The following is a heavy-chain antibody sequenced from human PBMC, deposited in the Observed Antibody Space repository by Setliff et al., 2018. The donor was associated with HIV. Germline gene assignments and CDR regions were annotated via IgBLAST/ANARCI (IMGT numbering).Heavy chain of an antibody. D-gene: IGHD1-7*01. Sequence: ASVKVSCKASGYTLTNYDINWVRQATGQGLEWMGWMNPSGATGYAQEFQGRVTMTRDTSISTAYMELSSLRSEDTAVYYCARTQYRTTWPGNYWGQGTLVTVSS. CDR1: GYTLTNYD. CDR2: MNPSGAT. J-gene: IGHJ4*02. V-gene: IGHV1-8*02. CDR3: ARTQYRTTWPGNY.